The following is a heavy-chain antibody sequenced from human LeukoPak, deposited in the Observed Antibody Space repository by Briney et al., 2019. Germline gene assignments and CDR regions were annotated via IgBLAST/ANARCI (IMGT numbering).Heavy chain of an antibody. CDR1: GFTFSSYS. D-gene: IGHD5-18*01. J-gene: IGHJ4*02. CDR3: ARGGGYSYGFSY. Sequence: GGSLRLSCAASGFTFSSYSMNGVRQAPGKGLEWLSYISSSSSTMYYAASVKGRFTISRDNAKTSLYFQMNSLRDEDTAVYYCARGGGYSYGFSYWGQGSLVTVSS. CDR2: ISSSSSTM. V-gene: IGHV3-48*02.